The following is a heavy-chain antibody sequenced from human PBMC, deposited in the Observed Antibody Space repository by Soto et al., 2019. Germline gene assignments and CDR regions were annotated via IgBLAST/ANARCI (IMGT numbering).Heavy chain of an antibody. CDR2: INPSGGST. CDR1: GYTFTSYY. CDR3: ASRTTVTKVYYYYGMDV. D-gene: IGHD4-17*01. J-gene: IGHJ6*02. Sequence: ASVKVSCKASGYTFTSYYMHWVRQAPGQGLEWMGIINPSGGSTSYAQKFQGRVTMTRDTSTSTVYMELSSLRSEDTAVYYCASRTTVTKVYYYYGMDVWGQGTTVTVSS. V-gene: IGHV1-46*01.